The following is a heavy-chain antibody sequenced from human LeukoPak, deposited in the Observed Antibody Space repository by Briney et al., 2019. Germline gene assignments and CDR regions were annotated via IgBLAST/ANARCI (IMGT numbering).Heavy chain of an antibody. CDR1: GFTVSNNY. V-gene: IGHV3-53*01. CDR3: TRDPTSEGRREY. D-gene: IGHD2-2*01. J-gene: IGHJ4*02. Sequence: PGGSLRLSCAPSGFTVSNNYMSWVRQAPGKGLEWVSVFYSDGSTYYADSVKGRFTISRDNSKNTLYLQMNSLRGDDTAIYYCTRDPTSEGRREYWGQGTLVTVSS. CDR2: FYSDGST.